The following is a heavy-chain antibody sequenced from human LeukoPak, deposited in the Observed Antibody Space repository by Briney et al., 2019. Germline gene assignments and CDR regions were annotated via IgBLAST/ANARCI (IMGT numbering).Heavy chain of an antibody. CDR1: GFTYSNYA. D-gene: IGHD1-1*01. V-gene: IGHV3-23*01. J-gene: IGHJ5*02. CDR3: AKYIQNVLAVFDP. CDR2: ISSGGHST. Sequence: PGGSLRLSCAASGFTYSNYAMTWVRQAPGKGLEWVSSISSGGHSTYYAGSVEGRFTISRDNSKNTLYLQMYSLRVEDTAIYYCAKYIQNVLAVFDPWGQGTLVTVSS.